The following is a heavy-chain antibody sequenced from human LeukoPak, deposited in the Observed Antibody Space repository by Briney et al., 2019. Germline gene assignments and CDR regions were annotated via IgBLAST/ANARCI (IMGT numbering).Heavy chain of an antibody. J-gene: IGHJ6*02. CDR2: IYTSGST. CDR1: GGSISSYY. V-gene: IGHV4-4*07. CDR3: ARFLGPQLRQGYYYYYGMDV. D-gene: IGHD6-6*01. Sequence: PSETLSLTCTVSGGSISSYYWSWIRQPAGKGLEWIGRIYTSGSTNYNPSLKSRVTMSVDTSKNQFSLKLSSVTAADTAVYYCARFLGPQLRQGYYYYYGMDVWGQGTTVTVSS.